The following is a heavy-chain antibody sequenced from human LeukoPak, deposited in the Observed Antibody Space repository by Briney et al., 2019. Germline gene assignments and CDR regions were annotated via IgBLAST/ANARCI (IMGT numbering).Heavy chain of an antibody. CDR2: VYSSGLT. Sequence: SETLSLTCSVSGGAINNYYWSWIRQPPGKGLEWIGYVYSSGLTNYNPSLRSRVTISIDTSRSQFFLKLNSVTAADTAVYYCEKYLRDSGTYYFDNWGQGARVTVSS. D-gene: IGHD2-2*02. CDR1: GGAINNYY. J-gene: IGHJ4*02. V-gene: IGHV4-59*01. CDR3: EKYLRDSGTYYFDN.